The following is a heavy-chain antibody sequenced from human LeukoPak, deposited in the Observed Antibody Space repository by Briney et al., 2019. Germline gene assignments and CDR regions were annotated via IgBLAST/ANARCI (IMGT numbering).Heavy chain of an antibody. Sequence: GASVKVSCKASGGTFSSYAISWVRQAPGQGLEWMGRIIPILGIANYAQKFQGRVTITADKSTSTAYMELSSLRSEDTAVYYCAREYHSSGYGYYYFDYWGQGTLVTVSS. CDR2: IIPILGIA. CDR3: AREYHSSGYGYYYFDY. D-gene: IGHD3-22*01. J-gene: IGHJ4*02. V-gene: IGHV1-69*04. CDR1: GGTFSSYA.